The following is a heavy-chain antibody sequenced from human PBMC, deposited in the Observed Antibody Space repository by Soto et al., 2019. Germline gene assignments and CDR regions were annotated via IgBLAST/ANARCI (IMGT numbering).Heavy chain of an antibody. CDR3: ARWTHCISTSCYAGRAFDI. CDR1: GFTFSSYA. CDR2: ISYDGSNK. D-gene: IGHD2-2*01. J-gene: IGHJ3*02. Sequence: GGSLRLSCAASGFTFSSYAMHWVRQAPCKGLEWVAVISYDGSNKYYADSVKGRFTISRDNSKNTLYLQMNSLRAEDTAVYYCARWTHCISTSCYAGRAFDIWGQGTMVTVSS. V-gene: IGHV3-30-3*01.